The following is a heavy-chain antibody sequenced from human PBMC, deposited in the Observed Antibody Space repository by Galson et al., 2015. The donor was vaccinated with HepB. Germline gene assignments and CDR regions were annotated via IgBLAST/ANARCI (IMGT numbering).Heavy chain of an antibody. J-gene: IGHJ4*02. D-gene: IGHD6-19*01. CDR2: IYHSGST. V-gene: IGHV4-38-2*02. CDR1: GYSISSGYY. CDR3: ARVGSGWPGTGSY. Sequence: TLSLTCTVSGYSISSGYYWGWIRQPPGKGLEWIGSIYHSGSTYYNPSLKSRVTISADTSKNQFSLKLSSVTAADTAVYYCARVGSGWPGTGSYWGQGTLVTVSS.